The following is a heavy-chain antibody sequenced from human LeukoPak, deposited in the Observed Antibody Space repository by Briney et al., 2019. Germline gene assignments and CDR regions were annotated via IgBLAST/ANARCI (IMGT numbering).Heavy chain of an antibody. D-gene: IGHD3-22*01. CDR3: ARDGYYDSSGYHY. CDR1: GGSFSGYY. CDR2: INHSGST. J-gene: IGHJ4*02. V-gene: IGHV4-34*01. Sequence: SETLSLTCAVYGGSFSGYYWSWIRQPPGKGLEWIGEINHSGSTNYNPSLKSRVTISVDTSKNQFSLKLSSVTAADTAVYYCARDGYYDSSGYHYWGQGTLVTVSS.